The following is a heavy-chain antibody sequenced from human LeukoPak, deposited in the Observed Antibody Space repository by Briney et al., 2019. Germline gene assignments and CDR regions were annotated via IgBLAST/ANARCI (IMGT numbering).Heavy chain of an antibody. V-gene: IGHV4-39*07. J-gene: IGHJ5*02. D-gene: IGHD5-12*01. CDR1: GGSISSSSYY. CDR2: IYYSGST. Sequence: SETLSLTCTVSGGSISSSSYYWGWIRQPPGKGLEWIGSIYYSGSTYYNPSLKSRVTISVDTSKNQFSLKLSSVTAADTAVYYCARLKWLRNTRWFDPWGQGTLVTVSS. CDR3: ARLKWLRNTRWFDP.